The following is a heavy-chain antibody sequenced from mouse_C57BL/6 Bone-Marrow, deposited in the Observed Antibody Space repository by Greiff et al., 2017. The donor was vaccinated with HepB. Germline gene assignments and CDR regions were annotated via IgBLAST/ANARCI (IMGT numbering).Heavy chain of an antibody. D-gene: IGHD2-4*01. CDR1: GFNIKDYY. CDR3: TLYYDYDVGAAY. Sequence: EVQLQQSGAELVRPGASVKLSCTASGFNIKDYYMHLVKQRPEQGLEWIGRIDPEDGDTEYAPKFQGKATMTADTSSNTAYLQLSSLTSEDTAVYYCTLYYDYDVGAAYWGQGTLVTVSA. CDR2: IDPEDGDT. J-gene: IGHJ3*01. V-gene: IGHV14-1*01.